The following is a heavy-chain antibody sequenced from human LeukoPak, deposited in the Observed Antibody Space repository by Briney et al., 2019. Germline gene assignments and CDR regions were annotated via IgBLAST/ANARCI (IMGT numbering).Heavy chain of an antibody. Sequence: SETLSLTCIVSGGSISSSSYYWGWIRQPPGKGLEWIGSIYYSGSTYYNPSLKSRVTISVDTSKNQFSLKLSSVTAADTAVYYCARGDGRFLEWLTFDYWGQGTLVTVSS. D-gene: IGHD3-3*01. J-gene: IGHJ4*02. V-gene: IGHV4-39*01. CDR3: ARGDGRFLEWLTFDY. CDR2: IYYSGST. CDR1: GGSISSSSYY.